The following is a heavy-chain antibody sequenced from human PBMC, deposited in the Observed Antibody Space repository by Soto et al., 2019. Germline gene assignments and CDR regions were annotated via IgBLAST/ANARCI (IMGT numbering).Heavy chain of an antibody. CDR2: ISGSGGST. J-gene: IGHJ6*02. V-gene: IGHV3-23*01. Sequence: EVQLLESGGGLVQPGGSLRLSCAASGFTFSSYAMSWVRQAPGKGLEWVSAISGSGGSTYYADSVKGRFTISRDNCQNTLYLQMTSLRAADTAVYYCALGSSSSRRYYYYGMDVWGQGTRVTVSS. CDR1: GFTFSSYA. D-gene: IGHD6-13*01. CDR3: ALGSSSSRRYYYYGMDV.